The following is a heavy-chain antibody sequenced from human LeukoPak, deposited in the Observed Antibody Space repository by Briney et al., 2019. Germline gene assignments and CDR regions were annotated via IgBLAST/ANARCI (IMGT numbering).Heavy chain of an antibody. CDR2: IIPMFGTT. Sequence: SVKVSCKASGGTFSSYPISWVRQAPGQGPAWMGGIIPMFGTTNYALEFQGRVTITADESTSTAYMELSSLDSEDTAVYYCARVTQRDSNLYGMDVWGQGTTVTVSS. J-gene: IGHJ6*02. CDR1: GGTFSSYP. V-gene: IGHV1-69*13. CDR3: ARVTQRDSNLYGMDV. D-gene: IGHD4-11*01.